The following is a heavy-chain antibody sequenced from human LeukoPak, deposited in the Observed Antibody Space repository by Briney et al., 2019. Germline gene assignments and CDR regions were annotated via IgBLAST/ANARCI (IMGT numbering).Heavy chain of an antibody. D-gene: IGHD3-22*01. CDR2: INPNSGGT. V-gene: IGHV1-2*02. J-gene: IGHJ4*02. CDR3: AREGYYDSSASPSHFDY. CDR1: GYTFTGYY. Sequence: ASVKVSCKASGYTFTGYYMHWVRQAPGQGLEWMGWINPNSGGTNYAQKFQGGVTMTRDTSISTAYMELSRLRSDDTAVYYCAREGYYDSSASPSHFDYWGQGTLVTVSS.